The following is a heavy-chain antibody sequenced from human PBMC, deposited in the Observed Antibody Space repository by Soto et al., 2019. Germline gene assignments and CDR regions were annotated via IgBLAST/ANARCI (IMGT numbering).Heavy chain of an antibody. CDR3: ARYYFDSSGYSNWFDP. J-gene: IGHJ5*02. Sequence: SETLSLTCAVSGGSITSGAYYWTWIRHHPGKGLEWIAYIHYSGRTYYNPSLKSRVTISVDTSNNQFSLKLSSVTAADTAVYYCARYYFDSSGYSNWFDPWGQGTLVTVSS. CDR1: GGSITSGAYY. D-gene: IGHD3-22*01. V-gene: IGHV4-31*11. CDR2: IHYSGRT.